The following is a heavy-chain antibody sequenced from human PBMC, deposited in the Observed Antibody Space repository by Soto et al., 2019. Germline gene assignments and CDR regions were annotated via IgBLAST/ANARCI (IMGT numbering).Heavy chain of an antibody. D-gene: IGHD6-19*01. V-gene: IGHV1-2*02. Sequence: QVQLVQSGAEVKKPGASVKVSCKASGYTFTGYYMHWVRQAPGQGLEWMGWINPNSGGTNYAQKLQGRVTMTRDTSISTAYMELSRLRSDDTAVYYCAREVAVAGTRVNWYFDLWGRGTLVTVSS. CDR2: INPNSGGT. J-gene: IGHJ2*01. CDR1: GYTFTGYY. CDR3: AREVAVAGTRVNWYFDL.